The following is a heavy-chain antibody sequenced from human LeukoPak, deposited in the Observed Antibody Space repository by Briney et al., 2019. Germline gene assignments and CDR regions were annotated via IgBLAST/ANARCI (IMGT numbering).Heavy chain of an antibody. CDR1: GGSISSGSYY. V-gene: IGHV4-61*02. D-gene: IGHD2-2*01. CDR2: IYTSGST. Sequence: SETLSLTCTVSGGSISSGSYYWSWIRQPAGKGLEWIGRIYTSGSTNYNPSLKSRVTISVDTSKNQFSLKLSSVTAADTAVYYCARAPRFVPAAPYHFDYWGQGTLVTVSS. CDR3: ARAPRFVPAAPYHFDY. J-gene: IGHJ4*02.